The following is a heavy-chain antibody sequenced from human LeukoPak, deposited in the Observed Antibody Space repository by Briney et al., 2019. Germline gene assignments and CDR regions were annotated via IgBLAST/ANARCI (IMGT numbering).Heavy chain of an antibody. V-gene: IGHV4-59*01. J-gene: IGHJ4*02. Sequence: SETLSLTCTVSGGSISSYYWSWIRQPPGKGLEWIGYIYYSGSTNYNPSLKSRVTISVDTSKNQFSLKLSSGTAADTAVYYCAREIAAAGTFDYWGQETLVTVSS. CDR2: IYYSGST. CDR3: AREIAAAGTFDY. CDR1: GGSISSYY. D-gene: IGHD6-13*01.